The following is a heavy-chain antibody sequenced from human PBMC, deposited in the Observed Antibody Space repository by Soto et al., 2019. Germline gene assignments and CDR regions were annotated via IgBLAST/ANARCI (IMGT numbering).Heavy chain of an antibody. CDR3: ARDYCSGGSCYSPAFDI. CDR2: IYYSGST. J-gene: IGHJ3*02. CDR1: GGSISSYY. Sequence: SETLSLTCTFSGGSISSYYWSLIRQPPGKGLEWIGYIYYSGSTNYNPSLKSRVTISVDTSKNQFSLKLSSVTAADTAVYYCARDYCSGGSCYSPAFDIWGQGTMVTVSS. V-gene: IGHV4-59*01. D-gene: IGHD2-15*01.